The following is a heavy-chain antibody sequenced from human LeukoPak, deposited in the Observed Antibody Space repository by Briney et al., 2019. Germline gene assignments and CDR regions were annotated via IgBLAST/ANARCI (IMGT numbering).Heavy chain of an antibody. CDR2: MWYDGSNK. V-gene: IGHV3-33*06. CDR1: GFTFSSYG. CDR3: AKAIVGATGYFQH. D-gene: IGHD1-26*01. Sequence: GGSLRLTCAASGFTFSSYGMHWVRQAPGKGLEWVAVMWYDGSNKYYADSVKGRFTISRDNSKNTLYLQMNSLRAEDTAVYYCAKAIVGATGYFQHWGQGTLVTVSS. J-gene: IGHJ1*01.